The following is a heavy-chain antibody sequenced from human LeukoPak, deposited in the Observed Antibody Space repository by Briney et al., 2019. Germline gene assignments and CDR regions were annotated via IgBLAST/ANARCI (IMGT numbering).Heavy chain of an antibody. CDR1: GDSFSGHY. J-gene: IGHJ4*02. V-gene: IGHV4-34*01. D-gene: IGHD6-13*01. CDR3: VRRSRVAMPNALDLISDF. Sequence: SETLSLTCAVYGDSFSGHYWSWIRQPPGKGLEWIGEITDGESTSYSPSLKSRPTISVVPSQRQLSQELHSVTAADTAIYYCVRRSRVAMPNALDLISDFWGQGTLVTVSS. CDR2: ITDGEST.